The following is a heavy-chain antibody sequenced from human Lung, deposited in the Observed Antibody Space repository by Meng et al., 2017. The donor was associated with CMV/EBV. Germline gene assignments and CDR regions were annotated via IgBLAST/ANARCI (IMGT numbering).Heavy chain of an antibody. Sequence: GESXKISXAASGFTFSSYSMNWVRQAPGKGLEWVSSISSSSSYIYYADSVKGRFTISRDNAKNSLYLQMNSLRAEDTAVYYCARDGSFWSGYYAPVAFDIWGQGTMVTVSS. CDR3: ARDGSFWSGYYAPVAFDI. CDR2: ISSSSSYI. CDR1: GFTFSSYS. V-gene: IGHV3-21*01. J-gene: IGHJ3*02. D-gene: IGHD3-3*01.